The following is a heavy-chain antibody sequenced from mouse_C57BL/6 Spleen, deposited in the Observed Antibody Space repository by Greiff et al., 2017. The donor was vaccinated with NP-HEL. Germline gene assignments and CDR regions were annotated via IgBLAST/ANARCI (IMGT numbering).Heavy chain of an antibody. J-gene: IGHJ2*01. CDR2: IDPSDSYT. CDR1: GYTFTSYW. CDR3: ARAAYDYGSSPYYFDY. Sequence: QVQLQQPGAELVMPGASVKLSCKASGYTFTSYWMHWVKQRPGQGLEWIGEIDPSDSYTNYNQKFKGKSTLTVDKSSSTAYMQLSSLTSEDSAVYYCARAAYDYGSSPYYFDYWGQGTTLTVSS. D-gene: IGHD1-1*01. V-gene: IGHV1-69*01.